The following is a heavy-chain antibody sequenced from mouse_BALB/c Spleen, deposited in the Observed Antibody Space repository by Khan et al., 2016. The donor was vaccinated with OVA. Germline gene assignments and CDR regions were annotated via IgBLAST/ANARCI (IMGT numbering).Heavy chain of an antibody. CDR1: CSSFPAST. J-gene: IGHJ2*01. V-gene: IGHV1-39*01. CDR2: IDPYYGDA. Sequence: EVQLPASGPSLDPPGASVPLSCPASCSSFPASTMTWLQPRNGTSLACIGHIDPYYGDAHSNQPFKGKATLTVDRSSSPAYMQLKSLTSEDSAVYYCTRLGTNYSFDYWGQGTTLTVAS. D-gene: IGHD2-1*01. CDR3: TRLGTNYSFDY.